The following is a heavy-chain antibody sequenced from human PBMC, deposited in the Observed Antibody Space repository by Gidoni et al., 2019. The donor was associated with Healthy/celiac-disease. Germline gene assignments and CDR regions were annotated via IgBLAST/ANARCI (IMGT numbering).Heavy chain of an antibody. CDR1: GGSISSSSYY. D-gene: IGHD2-21*01. CDR3: ATLVVTSIAFDY. Sequence: QLQLQESGPGLVKPSETLSLTCTVSGGSISSSSYYWGWIRQPPGKGLEWIGSIYYSGSTYYNPSLKSRVTISVDTSKNQFSLKLSSVTAADTAVYYCATLVVTSIAFDYWGQGTLVTVSS. J-gene: IGHJ4*02. CDR2: IYYSGST. V-gene: IGHV4-39*01.